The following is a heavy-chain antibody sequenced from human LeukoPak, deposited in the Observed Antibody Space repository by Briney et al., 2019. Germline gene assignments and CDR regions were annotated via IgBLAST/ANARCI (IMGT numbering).Heavy chain of an antibody. CDR1: GFTFSNYN. D-gene: IGHD1-26*01. J-gene: IGHJ6*03. CDR3: ARDPYSGNYGNYYYYYMDV. CDR2: ITSTSSYI. Sequence: GGSLRLSCAASGFTFSNYNMNWVRQAPGKGLEWVSSITSTSSYIYYADSVKGRFTISRDNAKNSLYLQMNSLRAEDTALYFCARDPYSGNYGNYYYYYMDVWGKGTTVTIFS. V-gene: IGHV3-21*01.